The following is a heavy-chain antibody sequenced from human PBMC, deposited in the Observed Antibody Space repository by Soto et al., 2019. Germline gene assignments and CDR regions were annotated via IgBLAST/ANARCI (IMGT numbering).Heavy chain of an antibody. CDR1: GFTFSNAW. CDR2: IKSKTDGGTT. CDR3: TTDCLLTVFRYGAYRYLQAV. Sequence: GGSLRLSCAASGFTFSNAWMSWVRQAPGKGLEWVGRIKSKTDGGTTDYAAPVKGRFTISRDDSKNTLYLQMNSLKTEDTAVYYCTTDCLLTVFRYGAYRYLQAVWAKRSTVPGSA. V-gene: IGHV3-15*01. D-gene: IGHD3-9*01. J-gene: IGHJ6*04.